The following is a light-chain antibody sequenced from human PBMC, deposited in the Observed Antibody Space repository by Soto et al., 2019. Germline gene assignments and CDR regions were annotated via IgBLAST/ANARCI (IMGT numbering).Light chain of an antibody. V-gene: IGKV3-11*01. Sequence: EIVLAQSPATLALSPGERATLSCRASQSVSSYLAWYQQKPGQAPRLLIYDASNMATGITARFSGSGSGTDFSLTISSQEPQDFAVYYCQQRSNWPLTFGGGTRVEIK. CDR1: QSVSSY. CDR2: DAS. CDR3: QQRSNWPLT. J-gene: IGKJ4*01.